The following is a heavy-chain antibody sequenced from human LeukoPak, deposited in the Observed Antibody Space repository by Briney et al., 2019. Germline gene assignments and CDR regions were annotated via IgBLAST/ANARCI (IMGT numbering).Heavy chain of an antibody. D-gene: IGHD2-2*01. V-gene: IGHV3-23*01. CDR2: ISGSGGST. CDR3: AKLSKNIVVVPAAPHILFDY. Sequence: GGSLRLSCAASGFTFSDYYMSWVRQAPGKGLEWVSAISGSGGSTYYADSVKGRFTISRDNSKNTLYLQMNSLRAEDTAVYYCAKLSKNIVVVPAAPHILFDYWGQGTLVTVSS. CDR1: GFTFSDYY. J-gene: IGHJ4*02.